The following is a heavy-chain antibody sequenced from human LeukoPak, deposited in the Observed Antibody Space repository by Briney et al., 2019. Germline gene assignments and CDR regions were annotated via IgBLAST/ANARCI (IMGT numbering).Heavy chain of an antibody. CDR2: ISGSGSTD. CDR1: GFTFRSSA. D-gene: IGHD3-10*01. J-gene: IGHJ4*02. V-gene: IGHV3-23*01. Sequence: GGSLRLSCAASGFTFRSSAMTWVRQAPGKRLEWVSSISGSGSTDYYADSVKGRFIISRDNGKKTMYLHMSSLRAEDTAVYFCAKEGDTIIRGVFDSWGQGTLVTVSS. CDR3: AKEGDTIIRGVFDS.